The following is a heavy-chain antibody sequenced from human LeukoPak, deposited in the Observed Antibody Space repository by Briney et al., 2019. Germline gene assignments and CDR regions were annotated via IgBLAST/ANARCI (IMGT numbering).Heavy chain of an antibody. D-gene: IGHD3-3*01. V-gene: IGHV3-11*01. CDR3: ARLRFLEGRRVILYYYYGMDV. J-gene: IGHJ6*02. Sequence: PGGSLRLSCAASGFTFSDYYMSWIRQAPGKGLEWVSYISSSGSTIYYADSVKGRFTISRDNAKNSLYLQMNSLRAEDTAVYYCARLRFLEGRRVILYYYYGMDVWGQGTTVTVSS. CDR2: ISSSGSTI. CDR1: GFTFSDYY.